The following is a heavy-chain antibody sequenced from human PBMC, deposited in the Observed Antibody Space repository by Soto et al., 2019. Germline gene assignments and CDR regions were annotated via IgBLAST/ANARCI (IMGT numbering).Heavy chain of an antibody. CDR3: AKDRSGDYIWGSYRYTPPYLDY. CDR2: ITWDSGRI. CDR1: GFTFDDYA. J-gene: IGHJ4*02. Sequence: EVELVESGGGLVQPGRSLRLSCAASGFTFDDYAMHWVRQAPGKGLEWVSSITWDSGRIGYADSLKGRFTISRDNSKNSLYLQMNNLRAEDTAFYYCAKDRSGDYIWGSYRYTPPYLDYWGQGTLVTVSS. D-gene: IGHD3-16*02. V-gene: IGHV3-9*01.